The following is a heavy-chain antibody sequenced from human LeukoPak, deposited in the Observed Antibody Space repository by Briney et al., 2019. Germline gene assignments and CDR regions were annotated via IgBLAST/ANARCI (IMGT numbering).Heavy chain of an antibody. D-gene: IGHD1-26*01. Sequence: GGSLRLSCAASGFTFSDYYMTWIRQAPGKGLECVSYISTSSDYTNYPDSVKGRFTISRDNAKNSLYLQMNSLRAEDTAVYYCARVKVGTTNRFDYWGQGTLVTVSS. CDR1: GFTFSDYY. V-gene: IGHV3-11*05. J-gene: IGHJ4*02. CDR2: ISTSSDYT. CDR3: ARVKVGTTNRFDY.